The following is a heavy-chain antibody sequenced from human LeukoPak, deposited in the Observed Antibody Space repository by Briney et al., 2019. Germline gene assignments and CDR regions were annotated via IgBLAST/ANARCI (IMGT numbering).Heavy chain of an antibody. D-gene: IGHD6-13*01. CDR1: GFTFSSYW. V-gene: IGHV3-7*01. CDR2: IKQDGSEK. Sequence: GGSLRLSCAASGFTFSSYWMSWVRQAPGKGLEWVANIKQDGSEKYYVDSVKGRFTISRDNAKNSLYLQMNSLRAEDTAAYYCARGLRPYSSSWYDYWGQGTLVTVSS. J-gene: IGHJ4*02. CDR3: ARGLRPYSSSWYDY.